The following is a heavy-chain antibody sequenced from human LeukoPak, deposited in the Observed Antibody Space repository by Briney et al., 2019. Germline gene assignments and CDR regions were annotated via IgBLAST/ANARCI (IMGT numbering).Heavy chain of an antibody. J-gene: IGHJ4*02. D-gene: IGHD3-10*01. CDR1: GGSISSSSYS. Sequence: SETLSLTCTVSGGSISSSSYSWGWIRQPPGKGLEWIGSIYYSGSTYYNPSLKSRVTISVDTSKNQFSLKLSSVTAADTAVYYCARGPTYYYGSGSSGLRIFDYWGQGTLVTVSS. CDR2: IYYSGST. CDR3: ARGPTYYYGSGSSGLRIFDY. V-gene: IGHV4-39*07.